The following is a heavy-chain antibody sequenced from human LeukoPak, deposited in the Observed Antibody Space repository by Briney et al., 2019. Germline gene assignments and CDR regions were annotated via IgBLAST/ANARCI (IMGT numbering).Heavy chain of an antibody. J-gene: IGHJ6*03. D-gene: IGHD6-13*01. CDR3: ARDAGIFRHMDV. CDR2: INPNSGDT. V-gene: IGHV1-2*02. CDR1: GYTFSDYY. Sequence: ASVKVSCKTSGYTFSDYYIHWIRQAPGQGLEWVGWINPNSGDTDYAQKFQGRVTVTRDTSISTAYMELGRLRSDDTAVYYCARDAGIFRHMDVWGKGTTVTISS.